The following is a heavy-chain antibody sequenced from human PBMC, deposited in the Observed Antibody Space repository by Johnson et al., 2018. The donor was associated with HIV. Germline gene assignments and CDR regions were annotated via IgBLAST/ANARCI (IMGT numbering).Heavy chain of an antibody. CDR3: ARDSGSYPGDAFDI. CDR1: GFTVNSYY. Sequence: EVQLVESGGGLVQPGGSPRLSCAASGFTVNSYYMSWVRQAPGKGLEWVSVIYSGGSTNYADSVKGRFTFSRDIPKNTLFLQMNSLRVEDTAVYYCARDSGSYPGDAFDIWGQGTVVTVSS. CDR2: IYSGGST. D-gene: IGHD1-26*01. J-gene: IGHJ3*02. V-gene: IGHV3-66*02.